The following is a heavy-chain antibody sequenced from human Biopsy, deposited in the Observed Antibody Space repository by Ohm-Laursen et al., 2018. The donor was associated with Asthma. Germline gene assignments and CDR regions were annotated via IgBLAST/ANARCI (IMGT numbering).Heavy chain of an antibody. CDR1: GFVFSQCG. V-gene: IGHV3-53*01. CDR3: ARGDSSGWSHYYFDY. J-gene: IGHJ4*02. CDR2: IYSGGTS. D-gene: IGHD6-19*01. Sequence: SLRLSCAASGFVFSQCGMHWVRQAPGKGLEWVSVIYSGGTSHTADSVRGRFTISRDYSKNTLYLQMHSLRAEDTAVYYCARGDSSGWSHYYFDYWGQGTLVTVSS.